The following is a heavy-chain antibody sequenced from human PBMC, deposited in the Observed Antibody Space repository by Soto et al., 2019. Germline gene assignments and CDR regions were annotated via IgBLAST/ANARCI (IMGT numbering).Heavy chain of an antibody. D-gene: IGHD2-2*01. CDR3: ARDPNIVLVPAALRSYYYYYGMDV. CDR2: IKQDGSGK. Sequence: LRLSCAASGFTFSSYWMSWVRQAPGKGLEWVANIKQDGSGKYYVDSVKGRFTISRDNAKNSLYLQMNSLRAEDTAVYYCARDPNIVLVPAALRSYYYYYGMDVWGQGTTVTVSS. CDR1: GFTFSSYW. J-gene: IGHJ6*02. V-gene: IGHV3-7*01.